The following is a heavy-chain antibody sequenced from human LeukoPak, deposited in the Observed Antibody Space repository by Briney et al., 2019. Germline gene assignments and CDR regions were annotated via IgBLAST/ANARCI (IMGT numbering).Heavy chain of an antibody. Sequence: GGSLRLSCAASGFTFSSYWMSWVRQAPGKGLEWVSAVSGSGGGTYYADSVKGRFIISRDNSKNTLYLQMNSLRAEDTAVYYCAKRYCSGGSCYSGSDYWGQGTLVTVSS. CDR2: VSGSGGGT. D-gene: IGHD2-15*01. J-gene: IGHJ4*02. CDR3: AKRYCSGGSCYSGSDY. CDR1: GFTFSSYW. V-gene: IGHV3-23*01.